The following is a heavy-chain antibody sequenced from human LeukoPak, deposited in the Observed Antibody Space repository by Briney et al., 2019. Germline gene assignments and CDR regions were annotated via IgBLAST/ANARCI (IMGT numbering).Heavy chain of an antibody. CDR3: VRDYYDSSGYYSDY. V-gene: IGHV3-30*04. CDR1: GFTFSSYA. J-gene: IGHJ4*02. Sequence: GRSLRLSCAASGFTFSSYAMHWVRQAPGKGLEWVAVISYDGSNKYYADSVKGRFTISRDNARNSLYLQMNSLRAEDTAVYYCVRDYYDSSGYYSDYWGQGTLVTVSS. CDR2: ISYDGSNK. D-gene: IGHD3-22*01.